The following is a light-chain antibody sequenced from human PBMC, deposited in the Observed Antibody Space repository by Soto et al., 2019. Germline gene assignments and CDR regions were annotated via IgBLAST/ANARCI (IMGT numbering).Light chain of an antibody. Sequence: DLQMTQSPSSLSASVGDRVTITCQASQDISNYLNWYQQKPGKAPKLLIYDASNLETGVPSRFSGSGSGTDFTFTISSLQPEDIATHYCQQYDNLPRTFGQGTKVEIK. CDR2: DAS. CDR1: QDISNY. CDR3: QQYDNLPRT. J-gene: IGKJ1*01. V-gene: IGKV1-33*01.